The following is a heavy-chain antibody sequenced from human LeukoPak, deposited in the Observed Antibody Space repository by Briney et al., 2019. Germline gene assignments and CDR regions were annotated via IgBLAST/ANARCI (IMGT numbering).Heavy chain of an antibody. CDR3: ARVDGYDLIPPRFDY. D-gene: IGHD5-24*01. CDR1: GFTFSDYW. J-gene: IGHJ4*02. Sequence: PGGSLRLSCTASGFTFSDYWITWIRQAPGKGLEWVANIKHDGSEKYYVDSVKGRFTISRDNAKNSLYLQMNSLRAEDTALYYCARVDGYDLIPPRFDYWGQGTLVTVSS. CDR2: IKHDGSEK. V-gene: IGHV3-7*03.